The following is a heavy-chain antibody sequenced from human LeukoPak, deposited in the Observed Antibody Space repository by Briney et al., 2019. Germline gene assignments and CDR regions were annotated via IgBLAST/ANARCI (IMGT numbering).Heavy chain of an antibody. CDR3: ARDTRTEATTKFDY. V-gene: IGHV3-48*01. D-gene: IGHD5-12*01. CDR2: ISSSSSTI. CDR1: GFTSTSYS. J-gene: IGHJ4*02. Sequence: GGSLRLSCAAAGFTSTSYSMNWVSQAPGNGMEWVSYISSSSSTIDYADSVKGRFTIYRDNAKNSLYLQMNSLRAEDTAVYYCARDTRTEATTKFDYWGQGTLVTVSS.